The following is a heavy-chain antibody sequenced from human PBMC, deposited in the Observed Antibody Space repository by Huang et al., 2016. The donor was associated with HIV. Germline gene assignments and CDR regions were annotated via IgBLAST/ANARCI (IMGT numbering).Heavy chain of an antibody. CDR2: IYPGDSDT. CDR3: ARQGVGDFVVEPTGLGAFDI. Sequence: EVQLVQSGAVVKKPGESMKISCKGSGYTFNGYWIGWVRQMPGKGLGWMVIIYPGDSDTTCSPSFQGQVTISADKSISTAYLQWSGLKASDTAMYYCARQGVGDFVVEPTGLGAFDIWGQGTMVTVSS. CDR1: GYTFNGYW. V-gene: IGHV5-51*01. D-gene: IGHD2-2*01. J-gene: IGHJ3*02.